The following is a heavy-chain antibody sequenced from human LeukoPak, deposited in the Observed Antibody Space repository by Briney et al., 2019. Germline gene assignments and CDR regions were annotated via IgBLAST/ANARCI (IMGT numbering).Heavy chain of an antibody. CDR3: AKDSGPGSYYPTGDEY. CDR2: ISDSGGGT. V-gene: IGHV3-23*01. J-gene: IGHJ4*02. Sequence: GGSLRLSCAASGFSFNIHGITWVRQAPERGLKWVSSISDSGGGTHYEDSVKGRFTISRDNSKNTLYLQMNSLRAEDTAVYYCAKDSGPGSYYPTGDEYWGQGTLVTVSS. D-gene: IGHD3-10*01. CDR1: GFSFNIHG.